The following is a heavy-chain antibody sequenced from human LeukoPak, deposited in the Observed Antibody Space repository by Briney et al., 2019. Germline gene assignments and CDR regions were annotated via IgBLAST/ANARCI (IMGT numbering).Heavy chain of an antibody. V-gene: IGHV4-39*01. J-gene: IGHJ4*02. CDR3: ARVDIAVVPSTTFDY. CDR1: GGSISSRTYY. CDR2: INYSGIT. Sequence: SETLSLICTASGGSISSRTYYWGWIRQPPGKGLEWIGSINYSGITYYNPSLKSRVTISVDTSNNQFSLNLNSVTAADTAVYYCARVDIAVVPSTTFDYWGQGTLVIVSS. D-gene: IGHD2-2*01.